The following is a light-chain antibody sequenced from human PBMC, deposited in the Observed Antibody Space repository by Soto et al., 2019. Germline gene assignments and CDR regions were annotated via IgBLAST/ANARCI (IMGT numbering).Light chain of an antibody. Sequence: DIQMTQSPSTLSASVGDRVTITCRASQSISSWLAWYQQKPGKAPKLLIYDASSLESGVPSRLSGSGSGTEFTLTISSLQPDDFATYYCQQYNSYRFGQGTKLEIK. CDR2: DAS. V-gene: IGKV1-5*01. CDR3: QQYNSYR. J-gene: IGKJ2*03. CDR1: QSISSW.